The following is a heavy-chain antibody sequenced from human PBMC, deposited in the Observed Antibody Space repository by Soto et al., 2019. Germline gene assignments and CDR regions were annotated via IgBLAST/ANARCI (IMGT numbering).Heavy chain of an antibody. CDR3: ARVRQASSTSCCAGWFDP. CDR1: GGSFSGYY. D-gene: IGHD2-2*01. CDR2: INHSGST. V-gene: IGHV4-34*01. Sequence: SETLSLTCAVYGGSFSGYYWSWIRQPPGKGLEWIGYINHSGSTNYNPSLKSRVTISVDTSKNQFSLKLSSVTAADTAVYYCARVRQASSTSCCAGWFDPWGQGTLVTVSS. J-gene: IGHJ5*02.